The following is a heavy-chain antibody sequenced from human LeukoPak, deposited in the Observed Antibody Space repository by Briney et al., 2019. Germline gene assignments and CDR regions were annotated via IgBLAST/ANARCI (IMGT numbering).Heavy chain of an antibody. J-gene: IGHJ5*02. D-gene: IGHD2-15*01. V-gene: IGHV4-39*07. CDR2: IYYSGST. Sequence: SETLSLTCTVSGGSISSSSYYWGWIRQPPGKGLEWIGSIYYSGSTYYNPSLKSRVTISVDTSKNQFSLKLSSVTAADTAVYYCARGVYCSGGSCYGSTRFDPWGQGTLVTVSS. CDR3: ARGVYCSGGSCYGSTRFDP. CDR1: GGSISSSSYY.